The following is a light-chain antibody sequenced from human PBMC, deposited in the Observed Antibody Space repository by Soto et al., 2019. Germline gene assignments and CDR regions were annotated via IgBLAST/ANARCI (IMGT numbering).Light chain of an antibody. V-gene: IGKV4-1*01. Sequence: DIVMTQSPDSLAVSLGERATLNCKSSQTIFFSSTNRNYLAWYQQKPGQPPKLLIYWASTRESGVPDRFSGSGSGTDFTLTISSLQPEDVAVYYCQQYNNWPRYTFGQGTKLEIK. CDR1: QTIFFSSTNRNY. CDR3: QQYNNWPRYT. J-gene: IGKJ2*01. CDR2: WAS.